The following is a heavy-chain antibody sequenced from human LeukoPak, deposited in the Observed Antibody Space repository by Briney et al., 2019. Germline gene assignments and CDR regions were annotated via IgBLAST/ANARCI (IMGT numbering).Heavy chain of an antibody. Sequence: PGGSLRLSCAASGFTFSSYAMSWVRQAPGRGLEWVSSISRSGGNTYYADSVKGRFTISRDSSKKTVYLQMSGLSAEDTAVYDCAKDYGNDSSGCHYWGQGTLVTLSS. J-gene: IGHJ4*02. CDR2: ISRSGGNT. D-gene: IGHD3-22*01. CDR3: AKDYGNDSSGCHY. V-gene: IGHV3-23*01. CDR1: GFTFSSYA.